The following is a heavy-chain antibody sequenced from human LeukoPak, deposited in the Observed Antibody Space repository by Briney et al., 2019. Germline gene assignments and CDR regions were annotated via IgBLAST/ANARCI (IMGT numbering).Heavy chain of an antibody. CDR1: GGSISSSSYY. V-gene: IGHV4-39*01. J-gene: IGHJ6*03. CDR3: ARGVYYYYYYMDV. CDR2: LYYSGST. Sequence: TSETLSLTCTVSGGSISSSSYYWGWIRQPPGKGLEWIGSLYYSGSTYYNPSLKSRVTISVDTSKNQFSLKLSSVTAADTAVYYCARGVYYYYYYMDVWGKGTTVTISS. D-gene: IGHD3-10*01.